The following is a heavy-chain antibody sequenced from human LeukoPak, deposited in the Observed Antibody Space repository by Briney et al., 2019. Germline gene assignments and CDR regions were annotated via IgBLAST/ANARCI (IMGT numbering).Heavy chain of an antibody. Sequence: GAPVKVSCKASGYTFTSYGISWVRQAPGQGLEWMGWISAYNGNTNYAQKLQGRVTMTADTSTSTAYMELRSLRSDDTAVYYCARAADHYDSSGYHLPDYWGQGTLVTVS. CDR2: ISAYNGNT. CDR3: ARAADHYDSSGYHLPDY. J-gene: IGHJ4*02. V-gene: IGHV1-18*01. CDR1: GYTFTSYG. D-gene: IGHD3-22*01.